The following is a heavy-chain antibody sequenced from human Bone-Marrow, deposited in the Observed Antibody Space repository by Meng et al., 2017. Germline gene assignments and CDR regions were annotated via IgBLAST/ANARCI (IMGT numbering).Heavy chain of an antibody. J-gene: IGHJ4*02. Sequence: VPLVRVGAEVKKPGSSVKVSCKASGGTFSSYAISWVRQAPGQGLEWMGGIIPIFGTANYAQKFQGRVTITTDESTSTAYMELSSLRSEDTAVYYCASGNSPFSVVVPAALDYWGQGTLVTVSS. V-gene: IGHV1-69*05. D-gene: IGHD2-2*01. CDR2: IIPIFGTA. CDR3: ASGNSPFSVVVPAALDY. CDR1: GGTFSSYA.